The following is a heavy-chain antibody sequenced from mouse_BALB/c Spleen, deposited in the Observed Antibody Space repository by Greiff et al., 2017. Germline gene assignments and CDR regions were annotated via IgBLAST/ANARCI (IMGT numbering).Heavy chain of an antibody. CDR1: GFTFSSYA. CDR2: ISSGGST. CDR3: ARGPNWKFDY. V-gene: IGHV5-6-5*01. D-gene: IGHD4-1*01. J-gene: IGHJ2*01. Sequence: EVILVESGGGLVKPGGSLKLSCAASGFTFSSYAMSWVRQTPEKRLEWVASISSGGSTYYPDSVKGRFTISRDNARNILYLQMSSLRSEDTAMYYCARGPNWKFDYWGQGTTLTVSS.